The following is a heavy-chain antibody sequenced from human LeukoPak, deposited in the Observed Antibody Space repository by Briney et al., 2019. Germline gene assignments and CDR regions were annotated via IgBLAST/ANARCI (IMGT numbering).Heavy chain of an antibody. D-gene: IGHD3-3*01. CDR1: GFHFSTYG. V-gene: IGHV3-48*01. CDR2: INTGSTTI. CDR3: ARVPDDPWSGYFFDC. Sequence: HGGSLRLSCAASGFHFSTYGMNWVRQAPGKGLEWVSYINTGSTTIHHADSVKGRFTISRDNTRNSLFLQMNSVRVEDTAVYFCARVPDDPWSGYFFDCWGQGTLVTVSS. J-gene: IGHJ4*02.